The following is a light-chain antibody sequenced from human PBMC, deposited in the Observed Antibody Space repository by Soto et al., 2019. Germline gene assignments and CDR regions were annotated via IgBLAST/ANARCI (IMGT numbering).Light chain of an antibody. Sequence: DIQMTQSPSSLSASVGDRVTISCRASQSVSTYLNWYQQKPGKAPNLLIYAASSLQSGVPSRFSGSGSGTDFTLTISSLQPEDFATYYCQQSYIDPSTFGRGTTVEI. CDR2: AAS. J-gene: IGKJ1*01. V-gene: IGKV1-39*01. CDR3: QQSYIDPST. CDR1: QSVSTY.